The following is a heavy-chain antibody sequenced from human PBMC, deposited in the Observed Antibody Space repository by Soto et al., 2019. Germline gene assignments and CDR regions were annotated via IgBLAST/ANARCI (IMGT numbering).Heavy chain of an antibody. CDR3: ARDGIGYCSSTSCSYYYYYGMDV. J-gene: IGHJ6*02. V-gene: IGHV1-18*01. D-gene: IGHD2-2*01. Sequence: ASVKGSCKASGYTFTSYGISRVRQAPGQGLEWMGWISAYNGNTNYAQKLQGRVTVTTDTSTSTAYMELRSLRSDDTAVYYCARDGIGYCSSTSCSYYYYYGMDVWGQGTTVTVSS. CDR2: ISAYNGNT. CDR1: GYTFTSYG.